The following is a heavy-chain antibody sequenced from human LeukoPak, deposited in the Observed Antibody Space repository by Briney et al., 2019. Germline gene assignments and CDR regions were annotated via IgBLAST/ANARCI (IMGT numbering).Heavy chain of an antibody. CDR1: GFTFGDYA. D-gene: IGHD3-3*01. CDR3: TRESYDFWSGYYPDDAFDI. Sequence: SGRSLRLSCTAYGFTFGDYAMSWVRQAPGKGLEWVGFIRSKAYGGTTEYAASVKGRFTISRDDSKSIAYLQMNSLKTEDTAVYYCTRESYDFWSGYYPDDAFDIWGQGTMVTVSS. J-gene: IGHJ3*02. V-gene: IGHV3-49*04. CDR2: IRSKAYGGTT.